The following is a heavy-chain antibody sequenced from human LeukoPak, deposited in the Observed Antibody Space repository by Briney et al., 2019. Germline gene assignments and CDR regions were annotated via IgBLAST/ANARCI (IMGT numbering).Heavy chain of an antibody. J-gene: IGHJ4*02. D-gene: IGHD6-13*01. Sequence: ASVKVSCKTSGYTFIHYYMHWVRQASGEGFEWMGIVDPSGDIATHAQKFQGRVTLTTDTSTSTFYMELSSLRSEDTAIYYCARTWHSSSWRKYYFDYWGQGTLVTVSS. V-gene: IGHV1-46*01. CDR1: GYTFIHYY. CDR3: ARTWHSSSWRKYYFDY. CDR2: VDPSGDIA.